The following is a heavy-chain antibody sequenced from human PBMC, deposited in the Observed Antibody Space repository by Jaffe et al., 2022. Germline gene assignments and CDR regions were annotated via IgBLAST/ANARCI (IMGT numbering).Heavy chain of an antibody. J-gene: IGHJ1*01. CDR3: AKDRRTTVTTYSFQH. V-gene: IGHV3-23*01. CDR1: GFTFSDYA. CDR2: ISDSGGST. Sequence: VQLLESGGGLVQPGGSPRLSCAASGFTFSDYAMSWVRQAPGKGLEWVSSISDSGGSTYYADSVKGRFTISRDNSKNTLYLQMNSLRAEDTAVYYCAKDRRTTVTTYSFQHWGQGTLLTVSS. D-gene: IGHD4-17*01.